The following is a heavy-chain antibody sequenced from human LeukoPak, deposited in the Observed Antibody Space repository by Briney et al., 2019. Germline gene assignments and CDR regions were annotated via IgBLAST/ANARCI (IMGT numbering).Heavy chain of an antibody. CDR1: GGSISSYY. Sequence: SETLSLTCTVSGGSISSYYWSWIRQPAGKGLEWIGRIYTSGSTNYNPSLKSRVTISVDTSKNQFSLKLSSVTAADTAVYYCARQTEMATMTHYNWFDPWGQGTLVTVSS. CDR2: IYTSGST. J-gene: IGHJ5*02. D-gene: IGHD5-24*01. V-gene: IGHV4-4*07. CDR3: ARQTEMATMTHYNWFDP.